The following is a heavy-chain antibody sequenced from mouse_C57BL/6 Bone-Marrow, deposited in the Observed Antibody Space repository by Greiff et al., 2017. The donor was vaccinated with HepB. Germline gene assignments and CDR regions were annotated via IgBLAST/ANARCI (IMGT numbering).Heavy chain of an antibody. V-gene: IGHV1-62-2*01. CDR1: GYTFTEYT. J-gene: IGHJ2*01. CDR3: ARHEDLKSRYYYFDY. CDR2: FYPGSGSI. Sequence: QVHVKQSGAELVKPGASVKLSCKASGYTFTEYTIHWVKQRSGQGLEWIGWFYPGSGSIKYNEKFKDKATLTADKSSSTVYMELSRLTSEDSAVYFCARHEDLKSRYYYFDYWGQGTTLTVSS.